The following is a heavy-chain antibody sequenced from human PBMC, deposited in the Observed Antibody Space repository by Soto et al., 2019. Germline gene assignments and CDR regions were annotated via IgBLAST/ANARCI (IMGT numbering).Heavy chain of an antibody. J-gene: IGHJ5*02. CDR1: GDSVSRDSYF. Sequence: SENPSLTCTGSGDSVSRDSYFWTWIRQPPGKGLEWVAYISYTGGTHYNPSLKSRVTISVDTYTNQFFLNLTSVTAADTAVYFCARIIVGVTVDLWGQGSLVTVSS. D-gene: IGHD1-26*01. V-gene: IGHV4-61*01. CDR2: ISYTGGT. CDR3: ARIIVGVTVDL.